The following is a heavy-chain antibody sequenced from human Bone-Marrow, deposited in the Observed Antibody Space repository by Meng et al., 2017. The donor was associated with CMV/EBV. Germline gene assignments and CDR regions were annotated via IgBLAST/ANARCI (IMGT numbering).Heavy chain of an antibody. V-gene: IGHV3-7*01. J-gene: IGHJ3*02. Sequence: GGSLRLSCVASGFTFSSYWMDWVRQAPGKGLEWVANIKQDGNEKYYVDSVKGRFTISRDNAKNSLYLQKNSLRAEDTAVYYCARDPDRGGAFDIWGQGTMVTVSS. CDR3: ARDPDRGGAFDI. CDR2: IKQDGNEK. CDR1: GFTFSSYW. D-gene: IGHD3-10*01.